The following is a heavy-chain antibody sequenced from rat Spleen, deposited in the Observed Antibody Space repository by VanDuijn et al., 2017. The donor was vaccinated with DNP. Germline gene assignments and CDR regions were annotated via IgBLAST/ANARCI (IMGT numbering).Heavy chain of an antibody. CDR2: ISQDGSDT. V-gene: IGHV5-7*01. D-gene: IGHD1-4*01. J-gene: IGHJ2*01. Sequence: EVLLVESDGGLVQPGRSLKLSCAVSGFTFSDYDMAWVRQAPTKGLEWVATISQDGSDTYYRDSVKGRFTISRDNVKSTLYLQMDSLRSEDTATYYWVGRPPPTRGPFDYWGQGVTVTVSS. CDR3: VGRPPPTRGPFDY. CDR1: GFTFSDYD.